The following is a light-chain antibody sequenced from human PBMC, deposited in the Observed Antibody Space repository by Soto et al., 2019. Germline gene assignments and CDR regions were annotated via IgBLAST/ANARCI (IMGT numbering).Light chain of an antibody. CDR1: QSVTSSY. Sequence: EIVLTQSPGTLSLSPGEGATLSCRASQSVTSSYLAWFQQKPGQAPRLLIYGASSRATGIPDRFSGSGSGTYFTLSISRLEPEDFAVYYCQQYGSSPPWTFGQGTKVEIK. CDR2: GAS. CDR3: QQYGSSPPWT. J-gene: IGKJ1*01. V-gene: IGKV3-20*01.